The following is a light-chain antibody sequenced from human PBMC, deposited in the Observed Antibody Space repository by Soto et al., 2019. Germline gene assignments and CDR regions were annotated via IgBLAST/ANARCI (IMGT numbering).Light chain of an antibody. J-gene: IGLJ3*02. CDR3: SSYEGSNTWV. CDR1: SNDVGGYDF. CDR2: DVS. Sequence: QSALTQPPSASGSPGQSVTISCTGTSNDVGGYDFVSWYQHHPGKAPKLMIFDVSKRPSGAPDRFSGSKSGNTASLTVSGLQAEDEADYYCSSYEGSNTWVFGGGTKLTVL. V-gene: IGLV2-8*01.